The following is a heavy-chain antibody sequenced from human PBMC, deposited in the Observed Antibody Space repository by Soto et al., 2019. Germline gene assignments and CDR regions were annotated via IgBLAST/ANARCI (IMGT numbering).Heavy chain of an antibody. Sequence: QVQLQESGPGLVKPSETLSLTCTVSGGSISSFYWSWIRQPPGKGLEWIGYIYYSGTTNYNPSLKSRVTISVDASNNQFSLKLTSVPAADTAMYYCAREFVYGGYDLCWFVYWGQGILVTVSS. D-gene: IGHD5-12*01. CDR1: GGSISSFY. J-gene: IGHJ4*02. CDR2: IYYSGTT. V-gene: IGHV4-59*01. CDR3: AREFVYGGYDLCWFVY.